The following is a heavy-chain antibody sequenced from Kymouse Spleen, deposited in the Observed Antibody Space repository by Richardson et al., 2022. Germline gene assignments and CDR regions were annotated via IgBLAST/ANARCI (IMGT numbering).Heavy chain of an antibody. V-gene: IGHV4-34*01. CDR2: INHSGST. CDR3: ARGPNWNWDYGMDV. J-gene: IGHJ6*02. D-gene: IGHD1-1*01,IGHD1-7*01. Sequence: QVQLQQWGAGLLKPSETLSLTCAVYGGSFSGYYWSWIRQPPGKGLEWIGEINHSGSTNYNPSLKSRVTISVDTSKNQFSLKLSSVTAADTAVYYCARGPNWNWDYGMDVWGQGTTVTVSS. CDR1: GGSFSGYY.